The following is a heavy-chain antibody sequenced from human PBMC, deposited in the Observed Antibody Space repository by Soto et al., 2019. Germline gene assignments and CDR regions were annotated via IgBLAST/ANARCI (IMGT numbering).Heavy chain of an antibody. D-gene: IGHD2-21*02. Sequence: EHAASVKGRFIISRDDSKSIAYLQMNSLRTEDTAIYYCGREWANKPMVTLDFWGQGTLVTVSS. CDR3: GREWANKPMVTLDF. V-gene: IGHV3-49*02. J-gene: IGHJ4*02.